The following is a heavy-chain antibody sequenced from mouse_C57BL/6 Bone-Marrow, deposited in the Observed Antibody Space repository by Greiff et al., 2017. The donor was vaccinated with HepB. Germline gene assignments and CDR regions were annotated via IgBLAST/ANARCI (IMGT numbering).Heavy chain of an antibody. CDR1: GYSITSGYY. CDR2: ISYDGSN. J-gene: IGHJ3*01. D-gene: IGHD2-2*01. Sequence: ESGPGLVKPSQSLSLTCSVTGYSITSGYYWNWIRQFPGNKLEWMGYISYDGSNNYNPSLKNRISITRDTSKNQFFLKLNSVTTEDTATYYCASEATIMVTTAWFAYWGQGTLVTVSA. CDR3: ASEATIMVTTAWFAY. V-gene: IGHV3-6*01.